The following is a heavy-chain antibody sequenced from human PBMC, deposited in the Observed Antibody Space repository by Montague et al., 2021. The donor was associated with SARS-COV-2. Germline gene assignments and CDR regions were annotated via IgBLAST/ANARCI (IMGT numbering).Heavy chain of an antibody. Sequence: SLRLSCAASGFTVSSNYMGWVRQAPGKGLEWVSVIYSGGSTYYADSVKGRFTISRDNSKNTLYLQMNSLRAEDTAVYYCARGDLVDYYYGMDVWGQGTTVTVSS. CDR2: IYSGGST. D-gene: IGHD2-15*01. V-gene: IGHV3-53*01. J-gene: IGHJ6*02. CDR1: GFTVSSNY. CDR3: ARGDLVDYYYGMDV.